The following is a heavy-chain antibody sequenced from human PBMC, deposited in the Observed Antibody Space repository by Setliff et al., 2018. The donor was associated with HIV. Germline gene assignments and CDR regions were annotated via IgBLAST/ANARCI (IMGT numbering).Heavy chain of an antibody. CDR2: ISDTSATI. CDR3: TRNQGSSFGHGFDY. D-gene: IGHD3-3*01. V-gene: IGHV3-48*01. Sequence: GGSLRLSCAASGFTFSTYTMNWVRQAPGKGLEWLSYISDTSATISYADSVKGRFTISRDNAKNSLYLQMNSLKTEDTAVYYCTRNQGSSFGHGFDYWGRGTLVTVSS. J-gene: IGHJ4*02. CDR1: GFTFSTYT.